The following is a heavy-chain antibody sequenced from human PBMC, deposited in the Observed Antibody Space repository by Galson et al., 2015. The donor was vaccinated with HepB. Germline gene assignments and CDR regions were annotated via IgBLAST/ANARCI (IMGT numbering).Heavy chain of an antibody. V-gene: IGHV4-39*01. CDR3: ARHIDILTGYSPFDY. D-gene: IGHD3-9*01. CDR1: GSSISSSSYY. J-gene: IGHJ4*02. CDR2: IYYSGST. Sequence: ETLSLTCTVSGSSISSSSYYWGWIRQPPGKGLEWIGSIYYSGSTYYNPSLKSRVTISVDTSKNQFSLKLSSVTAADTAVYYCARHIDILTGYSPFDYWGQGTLVTVSS.